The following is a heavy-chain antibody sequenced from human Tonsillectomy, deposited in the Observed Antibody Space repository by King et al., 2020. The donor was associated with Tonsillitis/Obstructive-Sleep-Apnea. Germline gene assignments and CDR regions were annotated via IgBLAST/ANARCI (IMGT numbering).Heavy chain of an antibody. CDR1: GFTFSRYA. J-gene: IGHJ6*02. D-gene: IGHD3-16*01. CDR2: ISYDGSNK. Sequence: VQLVESGGGVVQPGRSLRLSCAASGFTFSRYAMHWVRQAPGKGLEWVAVISYDGSNKYYADSVKGRFTISRDNSKNTLYLQMNSLRVEDTAVYYCARERLCVDGMDVWGRGTTVTVSS. V-gene: IGHV3-30*04. CDR3: ARERLCVDGMDV.